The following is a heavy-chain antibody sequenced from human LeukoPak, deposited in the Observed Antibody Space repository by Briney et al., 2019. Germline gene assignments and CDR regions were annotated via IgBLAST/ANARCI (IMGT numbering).Heavy chain of an antibody. J-gene: IGHJ4*02. D-gene: IGHD3-22*01. CDR2: ISGSGGGT. CDR1: GITLSNYG. V-gene: IGHV3-23*01. CDR3: AKRGVVIRVILVGFHKEAYYFDS. Sequence: GGSLRLSCAVSGITLSNYGMSWVCQAPGKGLEWVAGISGSGGGTNYADSVKGRFTISRDNRKNTLYLQMNSLRAEDTAVYFCAKRGVVIRVILVGFHKEAYYFDSWGQGALVTVSS.